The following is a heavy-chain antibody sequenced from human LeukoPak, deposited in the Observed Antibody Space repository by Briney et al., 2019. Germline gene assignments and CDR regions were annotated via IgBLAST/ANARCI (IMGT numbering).Heavy chain of an antibody. CDR2: INHSGST. Sequence: SETLSLTCAVYGGSFSGYYWSWIRQPPGKGLEWIGEINHSGSTNYNPSLKSRVTISVDTSKNQFSLKLSSVTAADTAVYYCARDVWGSYFDYWGQGTLVTVSS. D-gene: IGHD3-16*01. CDR3: ARDVWGSYFDY. CDR1: GGSFSGYY. J-gene: IGHJ4*02. V-gene: IGHV4-34*01.